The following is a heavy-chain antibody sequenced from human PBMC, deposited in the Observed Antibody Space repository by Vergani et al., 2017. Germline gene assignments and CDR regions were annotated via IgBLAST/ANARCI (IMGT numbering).Heavy chain of an antibody. D-gene: IGHD1-20*01. CDR3: ARSRYNWDLDP. CDR1: GYTFTSYY. J-gene: IGHJ5*02. Sequence: QVQLVQPGAEVKKPGASVKASCKASGYTFTSYYMHWVGQAPGQGLEWMGIINLSGGRTSYAQKFQGRVTMTTDTSTSTAYMDLRSLRSDDTAVYYCARSRYNWDLDPWGQGTLVTVSS. V-gene: IGHV1-46*01. CDR2: INLSGGRT.